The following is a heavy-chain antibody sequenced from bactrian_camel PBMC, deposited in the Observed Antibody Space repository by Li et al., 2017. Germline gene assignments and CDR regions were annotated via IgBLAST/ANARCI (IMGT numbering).Heavy chain of an antibody. D-gene: IGHD6*01. V-gene: IGHV3S31*01. CDR2: INSGGGSV. CDR3: AADVPRSFGGSWGPADFGY. Sequence: VQLVESGGDLVQPGGSLRLSCTASGLSFTTYTMTWVRQAPGKGLEWVSTINSGGGSVYYIDSVKGRFTISRDNTKNTLYLQMNSLKTEDTAVYYCAADVPRSFGGSWGPADFGYWGQGTQVTVS. J-gene: IGHJ6*01. CDR1: GLSFTTYT.